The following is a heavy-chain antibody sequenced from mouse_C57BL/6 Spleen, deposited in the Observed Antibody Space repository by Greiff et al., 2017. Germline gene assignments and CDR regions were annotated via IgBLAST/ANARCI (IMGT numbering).Heavy chain of an antibody. V-gene: IGHV2-4*01. CDR3: AKRRAHDGYLYYSMDY. Sequence: QVQLQQSGPGLVQPSQSLSITCTVSGFSLTSYGVHWVRQPPGKGLEWLGVIWSGGSTDYNAAFISRLSISKDNSKSQVFFKMNSLQADDTAIYYSAKRRAHDGYLYYSMDYWGQGTSVTVSS. D-gene: IGHD2-3*01. CDR2: IWSGGST. CDR1: GFSLTSYG. J-gene: IGHJ4*01.